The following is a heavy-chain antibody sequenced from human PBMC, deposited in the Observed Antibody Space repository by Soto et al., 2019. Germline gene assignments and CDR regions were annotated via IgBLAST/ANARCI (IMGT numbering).Heavy chain of an antibody. J-gene: IGHJ5*02. CDR1: GYTFTSDD. CDR2: MNPNSGNT. D-gene: IGHD3-16*01. CDR3: ARPYDYIWGSPWAQDNWFDP. Sequence: ASVKVSCKASGYTFTSDDINWVRQATGQGLEWMGWMNPNSGNTGYAQKFQGRVTMTRNTSISTAYMELSSLRSEDTAVYYCARPYDYIWGSPWAQDNWFDPWGQGTLVTVSS. V-gene: IGHV1-8*01.